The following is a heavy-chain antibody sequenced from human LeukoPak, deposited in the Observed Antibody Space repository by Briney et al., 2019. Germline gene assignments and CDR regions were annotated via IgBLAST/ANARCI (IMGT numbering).Heavy chain of an antibody. D-gene: IGHD2-15*01. Sequence: GASVKVSCKASGYTFTGYYMHWVRQAPGQGLEWMGWINPNSGGTNYAQKFQGRVTMTRDTSISTAYMELSSLRSEDTAVYYCAVSGGSSSRGPYGMDVWGKGTTVTVSS. CDR3: AVSGGSSSRGPYGMDV. CDR1: GYTFTGYY. J-gene: IGHJ6*04. CDR2: INPNSGGT. V-gene: IGHV1-2*02.